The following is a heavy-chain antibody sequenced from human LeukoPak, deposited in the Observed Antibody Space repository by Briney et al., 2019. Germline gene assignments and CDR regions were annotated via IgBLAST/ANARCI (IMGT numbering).Heavy chain of an antibody. D-gene: IGHD3-3*01. J-gene: IGHJ5*02. Sequence: GGSLRLSCAASGFTFSSYSMNWVRQAPGKGLEWVSSISSSSSYIYYADSVKGRFTISRDNAKNSLYLQMNSLRAEDTAVYYCARDINSYYDFSSGNSNWFDPWGHGTLVTVFS. V-gene: IGHV3-21*01. CDR2: ISSSSSYI. CDR1: GFTFSSYS. CDR3: ARDINSYYDFSSGNSNWFDP.